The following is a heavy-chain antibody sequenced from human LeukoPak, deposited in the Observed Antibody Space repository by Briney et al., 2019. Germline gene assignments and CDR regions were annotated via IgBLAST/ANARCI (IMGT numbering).Heavy chain of an antibody. J-gene: IGHJ5*02. Sequence: PSETLSLTCTVSGGSISTSNYYWGWIRQPPGKGLEWIGNIFYSGSTYYSPSLRSRVTISLDTSRNQFSLKLNSVTAADTAVYYCASRYCSGGSCPNWFDPWGQGTLVTVSS. D-gene: IGHD2-15*01. CDR1: GGSISTSNYY. V-gene: IGHV4-39*07. CDR2: IFYSGST. CDR3: ASRYCSGGSCPNWFDP.